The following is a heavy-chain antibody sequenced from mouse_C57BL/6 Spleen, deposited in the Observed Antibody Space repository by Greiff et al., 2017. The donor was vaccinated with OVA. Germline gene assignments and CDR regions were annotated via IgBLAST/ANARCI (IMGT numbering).Heavy chain of an antibody. CDR3: TRRALLYYFDY. Sequence: VQLQQSGAELVRPGASVTLSCKASGYTFTDYEMHWVKQTPVHGLEWIGAIDPETGGTAYNQKFKGKAILTADKSSSTAYMELRSLTSEDSAVYYCTRRALLYYFDYWGQSTTLTVSS. CDR1: GYTFTDYE. CDR2: IDPETGGT. D-gene: IGHD2-12*01. J-gene: IGHJ2*01. V-gene: IGHV1-15*01.